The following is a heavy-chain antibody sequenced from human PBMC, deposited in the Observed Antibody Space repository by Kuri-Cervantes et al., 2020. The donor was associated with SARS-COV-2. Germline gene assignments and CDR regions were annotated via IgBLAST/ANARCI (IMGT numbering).Heavy chain of an antibody. V-gene: IGHV1-2*02. J-gene: IGHJ4*02. Sequence: ASVKVSCKASGYTFTGYYMHWVRQAPGQGLEWMGWINPNSGGTNYAQKFQGRVTMTRGTSISTAYMELSRLRSDDSAVYYCARATYYDFWSGYYPSENYFDYWGQGTLVTVSS. CDR3: ARATYYDFWSGYYPSENYFDY. CDR2: INPNSGGT. CDR1: GYTFTGYY. D-gene: IGHD3-3*01.